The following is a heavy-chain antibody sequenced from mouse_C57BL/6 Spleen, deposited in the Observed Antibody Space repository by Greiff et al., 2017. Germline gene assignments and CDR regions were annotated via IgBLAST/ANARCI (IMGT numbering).Heavy chain of an antibody. CDR2: ISGGGGNT. J-gene: IGHJ3*01. Sequence: DVKLVESGGGLVKPGGSLKLSCAASGFTFSSYTMSWVRQTPEKRLEWVATISGGGGNTYYPDSVKGRFTISRDNAKNTLYLQMSSLRSEDTALYYCASPGNYDGYPRFAYWGQGTLVTVSA. V-gene: IGHV5-9*01. D-gene: IGHD2-3*01. CDR1: GFTFSSYT. CDR3: ASPGNYDGYPRFAY.